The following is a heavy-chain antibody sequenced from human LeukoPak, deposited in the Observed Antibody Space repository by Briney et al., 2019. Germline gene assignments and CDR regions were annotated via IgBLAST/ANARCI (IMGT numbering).Heavy chain of an antibody. Sequence: SETLSLTCSVSGGSISSTRYYWGWIRQPPGKGLDWIGSMYYTGSSYYNPSLKSRVTISVDMSKNQFSLKLNSVTATDTAVYYCASSGYYYGDIDYWGQGTLVTVSS. V-gene: IGHV4-39*01. CDR3: ASSGYYYGDIDY. D-gene: IGHD3-22*01. J-gene: IGHJ4*02. CDR1: GGSISSTRYY. CDR2: MYYTGSS.